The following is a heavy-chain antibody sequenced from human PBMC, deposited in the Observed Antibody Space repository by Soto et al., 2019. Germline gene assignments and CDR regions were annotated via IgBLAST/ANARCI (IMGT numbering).Heavy chain of an antibody. D-gene: IGHD3-10*01. CDR2: VIPILGAS. V-gene: IGHV1-69*08. CDR1: ADTFTGYT. J-gene: IGHJ4*02. CDR3: ARSRGSYYSNLDS. Sequence: QVQLVQSGAEVKKPGSSVKVSCKASADTFTGYTVTWVRQAPGQGLEWVGRVIPILGASNFAQKFQGRVTISADKSTDTAYMVLTRLTSEDTAVYYCARSRGSYYSNLDSWGQGTLVTVSS.